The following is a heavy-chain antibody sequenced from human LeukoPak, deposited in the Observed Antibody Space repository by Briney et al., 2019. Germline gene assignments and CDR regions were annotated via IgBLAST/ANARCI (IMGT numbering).Heavy chain of an antibody. V-gene: IGHV1-2*02. CDR1: GYTFTGYY. D-gene: IGHD3-9*01. CDR3: ARDLDILTGHFEFDP. J-gene: IGHJ5*02. CDR2: INPNSGGT. Sequence: ASVKVSCKASGYTFTGYYMHWVRQAPGQGLEWMGWINPNSGGTNYAQKFQGRVTMTRDTSISTAYMELSRLRSDDTAVYYCARDLDILTGHFEFDPWGQGTLVTVSS.